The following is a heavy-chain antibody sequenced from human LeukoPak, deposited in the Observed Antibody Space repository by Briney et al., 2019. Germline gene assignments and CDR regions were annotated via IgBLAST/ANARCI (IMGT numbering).Heavy chain of an antibody. Sequence: PSETLSLTCTVSGGSISSSSYYWGWIRQPPGKGLEWIGNVYYSGSTNYNPSLKSRVTISVDTSKNQFSLKLSSVTAADTAVYYCARVPSIAVAGLWFDPWGQGTLVTVSS. J-gene: IGHJ5*02. D-gene: IGHD6-19*01. CDR2: VYYSGST. CDR3: ARVPSIAVAGLWFDP. V-gene: IGHV4-39*07. CDR1: GGSISSSSYY.